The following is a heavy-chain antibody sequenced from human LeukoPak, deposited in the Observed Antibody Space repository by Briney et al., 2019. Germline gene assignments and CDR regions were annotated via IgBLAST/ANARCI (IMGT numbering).Heavy chain of an antibody. CDR3: ARELDYGDYGNWFDP. V-gene: IGHV4-61*01. J-gene: IGHJ5*02. CDR2: IYYSGSA. Sequence: PSETLSLTCTVSGGSISSGRYYWSWIRQPPGKGLEWIGYIYYSGSANYNPALKSRVTISVDTSKNQFSLKLSSVTAADTAVYYCARELDYGDYGNWFDPWGQGTLVTVSS. CDR1: GGSISSGRYY. D-gene: IGHD4-17*01.